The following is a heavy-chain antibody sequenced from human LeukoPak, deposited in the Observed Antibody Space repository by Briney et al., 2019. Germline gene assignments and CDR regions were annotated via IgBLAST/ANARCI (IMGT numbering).Heavy chain of an antibody. CDR1: GDSMSGYY. CDR3: ARGVYIAAAQYAY. J-gene: IGHJ4*02. CDR2: IYYSGAT. Sequence: SETLSLTCSVSGDSMSGYYWSWIRQPPGKGLEWIGYIYYSGATRYNPSLMSRVTISADTSKNHFSLKLSSVTAADTAVYYCARGVYIAAAQYAYWGQGTLVTVSS. D-gene: IGHD6-13*01. V-gene: IGHV4-59*01.